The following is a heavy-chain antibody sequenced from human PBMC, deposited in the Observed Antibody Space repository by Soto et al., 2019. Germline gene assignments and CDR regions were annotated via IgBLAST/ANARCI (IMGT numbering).Heavy chain of an antibody. CDR2: ISSSGGST. V-gene: IGHV3-23*01. CDR1: RFPFSSYA. Sequence: GGSLRLSCAASRFPFSSYAMSWVRQAPGKGLEWVSAISSSGGSTYYADSVKGRFTISRDNSKNTLYLQMNSLRAEDTAVYYCARGGSGSYYYFDYWGQGTLVTVSS. D-gene: IGHD3-10*01. CDR3: ARGGSGSYYYFDY. J-gene: IGHJ4*02.